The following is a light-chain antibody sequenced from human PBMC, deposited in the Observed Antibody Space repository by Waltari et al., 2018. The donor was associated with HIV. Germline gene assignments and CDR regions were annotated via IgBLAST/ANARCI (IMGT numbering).Light chain of an antibody. J-gene: IGLJ2*01. CDR2: AKV. CDR3: QSFDSSLTTSGVI. V-gene: IGLV1-40*01. Sequence: QSVLTQPPSVSGAPGQRVTISCTGSSSNIGAGYDVHWYQQLPGTAPQLLIYAKVNRPSGVPDRFSGSKSGSSASMAITGLQAEDEAHYYCQSFDSSLTTSGVIFGGGTKLTVL. CDR1: SSNIGAGYD.